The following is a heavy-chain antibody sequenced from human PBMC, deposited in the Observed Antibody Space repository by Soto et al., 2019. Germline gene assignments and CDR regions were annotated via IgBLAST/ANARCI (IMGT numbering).Heavy chain of an antibody. J-gene: IGHJ3*02. D-gene: IGHD3-9*01. Sequence: QVQLVQSGAEVKKPGSSVKVSCKASGGTFRRYAISWVRQASGQGLEWMGRIIPIFGTANYAQKFQGRVTINADESKRTAYMELSSLRSEDTAVYYCALVLRYFEGNDAFDIWGQGTMVTVSS. CDR1: GGTFRRYA. V-gene: IGHV1-69*01. CDR2: IIPIFGTA. CDR3: ALVLRYFEGNDAFDI.